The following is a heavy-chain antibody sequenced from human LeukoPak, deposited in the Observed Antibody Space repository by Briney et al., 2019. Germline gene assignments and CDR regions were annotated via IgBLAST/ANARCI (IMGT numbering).Heavy chain of an antibody. J-gene: IGHJ5*02. Sequence: SEILSLTCTVSGGSISSYYWSWIRQPPGEGLEWIGYIYYSGSTNYNPSLKSRVTISVDTSKNQFSLKLSSVTAADTAVYYCARFGYCSGGSCYPWFDPWGQGTLVTVSS. CDR2: IYYSGST. CDR3: ARFGYCSGGSCYPWFDP. CDR1: GGSISSYY. D-gene: IGHD2-15*01. V-gene: IGHV4-59*01.